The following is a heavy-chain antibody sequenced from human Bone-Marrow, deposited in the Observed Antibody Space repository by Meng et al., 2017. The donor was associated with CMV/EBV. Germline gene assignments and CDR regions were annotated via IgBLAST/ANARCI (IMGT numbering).Heavy chain of an antibody. V-gene: IGHV1-18*01. CDR2: ISAYNGNT. CDR1: GYTFTSYG. J-gene: IGHJ5*02. D-gene: IGHD4-11*01. CDR3: ARSYSNYDGWFDP. Sequence: ASVKVSCKASGYTFTSYGISWVRQAPGQGLEWMGWISAYNGNTNYAQKLQGRVTITADKSTSTAYMELSSLRSEDTAVYYCARSYSNYDGWFDPWGQGTLVTVSS.